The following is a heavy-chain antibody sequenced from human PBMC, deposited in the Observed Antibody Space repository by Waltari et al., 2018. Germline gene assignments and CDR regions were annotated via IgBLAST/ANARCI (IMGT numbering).Heavy chain of an antibody. D-gene: IGHD6-13*01. J-gene: IGHJ5*02. CDR2: IYHSGST. Sequence: QVQLQESGPGLVKPSQTLSITCTVSGGSISSGGYYWSWLRQHPGKGLEWIGYIYHSGSTYYNPSLKSRVTISVDRSKNQFSLKLSSVTAADTAVYYCARVGAYSSSWGGVDPWGQGTLVTVSS. CDR1: GGSISSGGYY. CDR3: ARVGAYSSSWGGVDP. V-gene: IGHV4-31*03.